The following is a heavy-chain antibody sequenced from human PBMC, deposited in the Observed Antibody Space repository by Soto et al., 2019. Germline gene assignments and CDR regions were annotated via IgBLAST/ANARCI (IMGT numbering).Heavy chain of an antibody. CDR2: VNVDGSST. V-gene: IGHV3-74*01. Sequence: GGSLRLSCAASGYPFSIYWMHLVRQSPGKGLVWVSRVNVDGSSTSYADPVKGRFTISRDNAKNTVHLQMDSLRAEETAVYYCARVMANRNWYFDYWGQGTLVTVSS. CDR3: ARVMANRNWYFDY. J-gene: IGHJ4*02. CDR1: GYPFSIYW. D-gene: IGHD2-8*01.